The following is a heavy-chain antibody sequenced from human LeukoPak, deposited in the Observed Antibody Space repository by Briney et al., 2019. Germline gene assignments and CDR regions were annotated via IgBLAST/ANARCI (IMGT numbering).Heavy chain of an antibody. J-gene: IGHJ2*01. CDR3: ATVAMGDWYFDL. V-gene: IGHV3-48*02. CDR2: ISSSGSTI. Sequence: PGGSLRLSCVASGFTFRSYSMNWVRQAPGKGLEWVSYISSSGSTIYYADAVKGRFTISRDNSKNSLYLQMSSLRDEDTAVYYCATVAMGDWYFDLWGRGTLVTVSS. D-gene: IGHD5-18*01. CDR1: GFTFRSYS.